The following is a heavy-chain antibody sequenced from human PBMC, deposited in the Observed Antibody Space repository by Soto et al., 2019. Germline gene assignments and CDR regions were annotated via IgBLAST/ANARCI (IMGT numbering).Heavy chain of an antibody. CDR1: GYTFTSYA. V-gene: IGHV1-3*01. CDR3: VRFWPPPYSDALTDYTDAFDY. D-gene: IGHD3-9*01. CDR2: INAGNGNT. Sequence: GASVKVSCKASGYTFTSYAMHWVRQAPGQRLEWMGWINAGNGNTKYSRKFQGRVTITRDTSASTAYMELSSLRSEDTAVYYCVRFWPPPYSDALTDYTDAFDYWGQGTLVTVSS. J-gene: IGHJ4*02.